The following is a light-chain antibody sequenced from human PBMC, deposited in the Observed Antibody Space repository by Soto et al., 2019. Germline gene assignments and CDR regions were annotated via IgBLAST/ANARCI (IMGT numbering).Light chain of an antibody. CDR2: WAT. CDR3: QKYYITPLT. CDR1: QSVLYSTNNKNY. V-gene: IGKV4-1*01. J-gene: IGKJ4*01. Sequence: DIVMTQSPASLAVSLGERATINCKSSQSVLYSTNNKNYLAWYQQKPGQPPKLPIYWATTRESGVPVRFSGSGSGTDFTLTISSLQAEDVAVYYCQKYYITPLTFGGGTKVEIK.